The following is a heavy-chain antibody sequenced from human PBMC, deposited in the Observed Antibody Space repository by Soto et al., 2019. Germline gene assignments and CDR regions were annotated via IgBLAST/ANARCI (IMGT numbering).Heavy chain of an antibody. CDR2: VIPVLTTT. D-gene: IGHD2-21*02. V-gene: IGHV1-69*08. CDR3: ARRRYCGYDCYHKHYYGMDV. Sequence: QVQLVQSGAEVKKPGSSVRVSCRSSGDTFSSYIVNWLRLAPGRGLEWMGRVIPVLTTTDYAQNFRGRVTISADGSTYTVYLDLSSLRSDDTAVYYCARRRYCGYDCYHKHYYGMDVWGQGSLVTVAS. CDR1: GDTFSSYI. J-gene: IGHJ6*02.